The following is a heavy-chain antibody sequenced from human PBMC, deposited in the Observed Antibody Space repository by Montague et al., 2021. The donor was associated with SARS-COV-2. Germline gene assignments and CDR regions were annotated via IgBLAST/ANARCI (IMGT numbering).Heavy chain of an antibody. CDR1: GFTFSNAR. D-gene: IGHD1-1*01. CDR3: TTDWDNWNDPYYYYYYMDV. J-gene: IGHJ6*03. V-gene: IGHV3-15*01. CDR2: ITSKTAGGTT. Sequence: SLRLSCAASGFTFSNARVSWVRQAPGKGLEWVCRITSKTAGGTTDYAAPVKGRFTISRDDSTNTLYLQMNSLKTADTDEYSCTTDWDNWNDPYYYYYYMDVWGKGTTVTVSS.